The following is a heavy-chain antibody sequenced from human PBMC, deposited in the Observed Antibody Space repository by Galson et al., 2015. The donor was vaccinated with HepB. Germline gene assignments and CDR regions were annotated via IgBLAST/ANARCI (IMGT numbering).Heavy chain of an antibody. Sequence: SETLSLTCAVSGGSISSSNWWSWVRQPPGKGLEWIGEIYHSGSTNYNPSLKSRVTISVDKSKNQFSLKLSSVTAADTAVYYCARDTAAAGPEKSYNWFDPWGQGTLVTVSS. CDR3: ARDTAAAGPEKSYNWFDP. J-gene: IGHJ5*02. CDR2: IYHSGST. CDR1: GGSISSSNW. D-gene: IGHD6-13*01. V-gene: IGHV4-4*02.